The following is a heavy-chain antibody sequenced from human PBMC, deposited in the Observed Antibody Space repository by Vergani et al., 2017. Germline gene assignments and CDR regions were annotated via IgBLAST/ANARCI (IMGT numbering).Heavy chain of an antibody. Sequence: QVQLQQWGAGLLKPSETLSLTCAVYGGSFSNYYWSWIRQPPGKGLEWIGEINHSGSTNYNPSLKSRVTMSVDTSKSQFSLKLSSVTAADTAVYYCTRHWAVVAANNWFDPWGQGTLVTVSS. CDR3: TRHWAVVAANNWFDP. CDR1: GGSFSNYY. J-gene: IGHJ5*02. D-gene: IGHD2-15*01. CDR2: INHSGST. V-gene: IGHV4-34*01.